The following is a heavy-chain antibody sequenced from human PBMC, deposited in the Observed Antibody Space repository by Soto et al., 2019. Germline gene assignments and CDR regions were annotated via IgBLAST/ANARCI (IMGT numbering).Heavy chain of an antibody. J-gene: IGHJ6*02. V-gene: IGHV3-30*18. D-gene: IGHD6-13*01. CDR3: AKIIDSSSWSYYYYVMDV. CDR1: GFTFSSYG. Sequence: QVQLVESGGGVVQPGRSLRLSCAASGFTFSSYGMHWVRQAPGKGLEWVAVISYDGSNKYYADSVKGRFTISRDNSKNTLYLQMNSLRAEDTAVYYCAKIIDSSSWSYYYYVMDVWGQGTTVTVSS. CDR2: ISYDGSNK.